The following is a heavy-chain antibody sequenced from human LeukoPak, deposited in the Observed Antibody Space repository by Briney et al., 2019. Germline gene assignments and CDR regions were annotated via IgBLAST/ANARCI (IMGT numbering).Heavy chain of an antibody. D-gene: IGHD2-2*01. CDR2: IWYDGSNK. CDR3: ARDWRIELVPAAIHC. J-gene: IGHJ4*02. CDR1: GFTFSSYG. V-gene: IGHV3-33*01. Sequence: GRSLRLSCAASGFTFSSYGMHWVRQAPGKGLEWVAVIWYDGSNKYYADSVKGRFTISRDNSKNTLYLQMNSLRAEDTAVYYCARDWRIELVPAAIHCWGQGTLVTLSS.